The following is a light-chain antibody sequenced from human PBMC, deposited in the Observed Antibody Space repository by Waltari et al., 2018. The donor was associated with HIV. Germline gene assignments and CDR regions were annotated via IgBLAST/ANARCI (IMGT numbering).Light chain of an antibody. J-gene: IGKJ4*01. CDR3: QQSYNTPLT. V-gene: IGKV1-39*01. CDR2: TAS. CDR1: QRINTD. Sequence: DIQMTQSPSSLAASVADRVSITCRASQRINTDLNWYHQKTGKSPKLLIYTASTLQSGVPSRFSGSGSGTDFTLTISSLQPEDFAIYYCQQSYNTPLTFGGGTRVEIK.